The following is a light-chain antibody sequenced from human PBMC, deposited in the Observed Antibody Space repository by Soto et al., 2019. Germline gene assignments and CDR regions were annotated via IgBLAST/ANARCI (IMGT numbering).Light chain of an antibody. V-gene: IGKV1D-13*01. CDR2: DAS. CDR3: QQLHDYPIT. J-gene: IGKJ5*01. CDR1: QDISSA. Sequence: AIQLTQSPSSLSASVGARVPITCRASQDISSALAWYQQKPGKAPKLLMNDASSLESGVPSRFSGSGSGADFTLTISSLQPEDFATYYCQQLHDYPITFGQGTRLEIK.